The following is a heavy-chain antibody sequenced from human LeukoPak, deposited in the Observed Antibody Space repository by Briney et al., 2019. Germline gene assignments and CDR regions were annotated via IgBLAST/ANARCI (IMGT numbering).Heavy chain of an antibody. V-gene: IGHV1-2*02. J-gene: IGHJ4*02. D-gene: IGHD3-10*01. CDR1: GYTFTGYY. CDR3: AGRDITMVRGVMNY. CDR2: INLNSGGT. Sequence: ASVKLSCKASGYTFTGYYMHWVRQAPGPGLEWMGWINLNSGGTNYAQKFQGSVTMTRDTSISTAYMELSRLRSDDTAVYYCAGRDITMVRGVMNYWGQGALVTVSS.